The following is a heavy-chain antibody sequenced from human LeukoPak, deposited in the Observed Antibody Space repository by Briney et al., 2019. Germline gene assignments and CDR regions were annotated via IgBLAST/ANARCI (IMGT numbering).Heavy chain of an antibody. V-gene: IGHV4-30-4*07. Sequence: MPSETLSLTCAVSGGSISSGGYSWSWIRQPPGKGLEWIGYIYYSGSTSYNPSLKSRVTISVDTSKKQFSLKMNSVTAADTAVYYCARHGPIMTSVWFRRSLPFFDYWGQGTLVTVSS. J-gene: IGHJ4*02. CDR2: IYYSGST. CDR3: ARHGPIMTSVWFRRSLPFFDY. CDR1: GGSISSGGYS. D-gene: IGHD6-19*01.